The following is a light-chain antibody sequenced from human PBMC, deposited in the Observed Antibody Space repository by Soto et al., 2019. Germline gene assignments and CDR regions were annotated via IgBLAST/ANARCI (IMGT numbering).Light chain of an antibody. Sequence: QSVLTQPRSVSGSPGQSVTISCTGTSSDVGGYNYVSWYQQHPGKAPKGMIYDVSEWPSGVPDRFSGSKSGNTASLTISGLQAEDEADYYCCSNAGSYEVFGGGTKLTVL. J-gene: IGLJ2*01. CDR3: CSNAGSYEV. CDR1: SSDVGGYNY. CDR2: DVS. V-gene: IGLV2-11*01.